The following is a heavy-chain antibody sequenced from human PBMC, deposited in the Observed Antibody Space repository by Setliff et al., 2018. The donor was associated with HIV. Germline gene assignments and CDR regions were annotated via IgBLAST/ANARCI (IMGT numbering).Heavy chain of an antibody. CDR3: TRRFEKWLAFDY. CDR2: VYHSGGT. D-gene: IGHD6-19*01. CDR1: GGSISSFSYY. Sequence: NPSETLSLTCTVSGGSISSFSYYWAWIRQSPGKGLEWIGNVYHSGGTDYNPSLRSRVSISVDTSTNQFSLSLASVTAADTPVYYCTRRFEKWLAFDYWGQGTLVTVSS. J-gene: IGHJ4*02. V-gene: IGHV4-39*01.